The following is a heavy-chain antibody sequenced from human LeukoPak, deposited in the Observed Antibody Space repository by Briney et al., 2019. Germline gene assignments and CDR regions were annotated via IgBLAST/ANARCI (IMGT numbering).Heavy chain of an antibody. D-gene: IGHD2-21*02. CDR2: IGSSGGGI. CDR1: GFTFSTYA. CDR3: VKSGGYATAIRYFDL. Sequence: GGSLRLSCAASGFTFSTYAMYWVRHPPGKRLEWVSIIGSSGGGIHYADSAKGRFTISRDNAKNSLYLQMDSLRTEDTALYYCVKSGGYATAIRYFDLWGRGTLVTVSS. V-gene: IGHV3-23*01. J-gene: IGHJ2*01.